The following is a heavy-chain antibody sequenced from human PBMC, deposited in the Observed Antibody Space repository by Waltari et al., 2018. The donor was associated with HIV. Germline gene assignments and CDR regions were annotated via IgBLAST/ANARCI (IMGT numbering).Heavy chain of an antibody. CDR1: GIAFDLFT. CDR3: VGDRTSLTTGDFDS. CDR2: ISRGSSFS. J-gene: IGHJ4*02. D-gene: IGHD1-1*01. Sequence: ELVESGGGLFKPGQSLRLSCNASGIAFDLFTMTWVRQAPGRGLGWVASISRGSSFSYYADSFKGRISISRDNAKKSLFLQMNSLTADDTGLYFCVGDRTSLTTGDFDSWGQGVPVIVSS. V-gene: IGHV3-21*02.